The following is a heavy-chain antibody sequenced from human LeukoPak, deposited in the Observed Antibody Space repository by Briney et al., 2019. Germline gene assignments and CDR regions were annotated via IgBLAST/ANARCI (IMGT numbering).Heavy chain of an antibody. V-gene: IGHV1-2*02. Sequence: GASVKVSCKASGYTFTGYYMQWVRQPPGQGLEWMGWINPNSGGTNYPQKFQGRVTMTRDTSISTAYMELSRLRSDDTAVYYCATHSLSSSWYDYWGQGTLVTVSS. CDR2: INPNSGGT. D-gene: IGHD6-13*01. CDR1: GYTFTGYY. J-gene: IGHJ4*02. CDR3: ATHSLSSSWYDY.